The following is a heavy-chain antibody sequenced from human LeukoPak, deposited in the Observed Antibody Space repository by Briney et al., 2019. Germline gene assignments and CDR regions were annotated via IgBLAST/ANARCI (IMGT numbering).Heavy chain of an antibody. CDR2: IYYSGST. Sequence: SETLSLTCTVSGGSISSYYWSWIREPSGKGLEWIGYIYYSGSTNYNPSLKSRVTISVDTSKNQFSLKLSSVTAADTAVYYCARGSGPSSGWYDDAFDIWGQGTMVTVSS. V-gene: IGHV4-59*01. CDR1: GGSISSYY. J-gene: IGHJ3*02. CDR3: ARGSGPSSGWYDDAFDI. D-gene: IGHD6-19*01.